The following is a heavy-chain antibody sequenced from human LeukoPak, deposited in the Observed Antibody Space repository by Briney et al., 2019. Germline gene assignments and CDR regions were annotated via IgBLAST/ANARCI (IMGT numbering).Heavy chain of an antibody. D-gene: IGHD2-21*02. CDR3: ASRGDPGWFDP. CDR1: GGSFSGYY. CDR2: INHSGST. J-gene: IGHJ5*02. Sequence: SETLSLTCAVYGGSFSGYYRSWIRQPPGKGLEWIGEINHSGSTNYNPSLKSRVTISVDTSKNQFSLKLSSVTAADTAVYYCASRGDPGWFDPWGQGTLVTVSS. V-gene: IGHV4-34*01.